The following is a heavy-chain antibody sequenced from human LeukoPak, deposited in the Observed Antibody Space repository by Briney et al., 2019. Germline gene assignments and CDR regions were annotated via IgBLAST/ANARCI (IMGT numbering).Heavy chain of an antibody. CDR1: GYTFTGNY. CDR3: ARDLGRDLNTILRGVIDTFDF. D-gene: IGHD3-10*01. Sequence: ASVKVSCKASGYTFTGNYMHWVRQAPGQRLEWMGWVNPKSGGTNYAQKFQGRVTMTRDTSISTAYMELSRLRSDDTAVYYCARDLGRDLNTILRGVIDTFDFWGQGTLVTVSP. V-gene: IGHV1-2*02. CDR2: VNPKSGGT. J-gene: IGHJ4*02.